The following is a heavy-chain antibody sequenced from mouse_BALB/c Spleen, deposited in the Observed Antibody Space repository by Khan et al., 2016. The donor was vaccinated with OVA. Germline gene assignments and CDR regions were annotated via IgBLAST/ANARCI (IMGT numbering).Heavy chain of an antibody. V-gene: IGHV1-7*01. CDR1: GYTFTTYW. J-gene: IGHJ2*01. CDR3: KRDRIDY. CDR2: INPTSGYT. Sequence: QMQLEESGAELAKPGASVKMSCKASGYTFTTYWMHWVKQRPGQGLEWIGYINPTSGYTDYNEKFKDRATLSADKSSSTAYMQLSSLTSDDSAGYYCKRDRIDYWGQGTTLTVSS.